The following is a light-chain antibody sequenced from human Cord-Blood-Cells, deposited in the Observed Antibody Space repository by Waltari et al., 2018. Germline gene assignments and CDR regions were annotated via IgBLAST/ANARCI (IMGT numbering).Light chain of an antibody. J-gene: IGLJ1*01. CDR1: SSDVGGYNY. Sequence: QSALTQPASVSGSPRQSITISCTGTSSDVGGYNYVSWYQQHPGKAPKLMIYDVSKRPSGVSNRFSGSKSGNTASLTISGLQAEDEADYYCSSYTSSRVFGTGTKVTVL. V-gene: IGLV2-14*01. CDR2: DVS. CDR3: SSYTSSRV.